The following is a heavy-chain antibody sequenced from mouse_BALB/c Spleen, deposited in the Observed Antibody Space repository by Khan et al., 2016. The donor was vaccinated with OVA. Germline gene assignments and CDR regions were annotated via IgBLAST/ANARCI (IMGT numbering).Heavy chain of an antibody. V-gene: IGHV5-9-3*01. D-gene: IGHD2-1*01. CDR2: INSDGDYI. J-gene: IGHJ3*01. CDR3: SKSPYGNFAY. CDR1: GFTFSTYA. Sequence: EVQLVESGGALVKPGGSLKLSCAASGFTFSTYAMSWVRQTPEKRLEWVATINSDGDYIYYPDSVTGRFTISRDNAKNTLYLQMSSLRSEDTAMYYCSKSPYGNFAYWGQGTLVTVSA.